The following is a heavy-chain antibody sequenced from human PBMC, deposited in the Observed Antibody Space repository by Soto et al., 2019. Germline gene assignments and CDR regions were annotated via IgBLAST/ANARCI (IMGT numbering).Heavy chain of an antibody. J-gene: IGHJ4*02. V-gene: IGHV4-59*01. CDR1: GCSISNYY. CDR3: ATRFYSSGVLFDY. CDR2: IYNSGNT. Sequence: QVQLQESGPGLVKPSETLSLTCTVSGCSISNYYNMWIRQPPGKGLEYIGFIYNSGNTNHNPALKSRVTISVDTSKNQFSLKLTSVTAADTAVYHCATRFYSSGVLFDYWGQGTLVTVSS. D-gene: IGHD3-10*01.